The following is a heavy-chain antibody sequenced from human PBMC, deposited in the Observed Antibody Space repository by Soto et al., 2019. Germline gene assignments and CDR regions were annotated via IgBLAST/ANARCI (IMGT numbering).Heavy chain of an antibody. D-gene: IGHD3-3*01. CDR3: ARCPLGLFLEWLRPTHYWYFDL. V-gene: IGHV3-21*01. CDR2: ISSSSSYI. J-gene: IGHJ2*01. Sequence: GGSLRLSCAASGFTFSSYSMNWVRQAPGKGLEWVSSISSSSSYIYYADSVKGRFTISRDNAKNSLYLQMNSLRAEDTAVYYCARCPLGLFLEWLRPTHYWYFDLWGRGTLVTVSS. CDR1: GFTFSSYS.